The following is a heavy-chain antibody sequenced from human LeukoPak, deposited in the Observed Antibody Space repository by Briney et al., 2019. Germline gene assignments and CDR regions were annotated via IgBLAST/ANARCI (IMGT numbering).Heavy chain of an antibody. CDR1: GFTFSGYA. D-gene: IGHD5-12*01. V-gene: IGHV3-30*04. CDR3: ARERSGYDHQY. CDR2: ISYDGRGK. Sequence: GGSLRLSCAASGFTFSGYAMHWVRQAPGKGREWVTLISYDGRGKYYADSVKGRFTISRDNSENMLYLQMNSLRPEDTAVYYCARERSGYDHQYWGQGTLVTVSS. J-gene: IGHJ4*02.